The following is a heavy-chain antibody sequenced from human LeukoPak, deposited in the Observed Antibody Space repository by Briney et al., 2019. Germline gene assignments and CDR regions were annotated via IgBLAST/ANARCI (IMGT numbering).Heavy chain of an antibody. Sequence: SETLSLTCAVSGGSFSGYSWSWIRQPPGKGLEWIGEINRGGSTNYNPSLKSRVTMSVDTSKNQFSLKLSSVTAADTAVYFCSRSRHNDYYYYYSMDVWGKGTTVTVSS. V-gene: IGHV4-34*01. D-gene: IGHD6-6*01. CDR1: GGSFSGYS. J-gene: IGHJ6*03. CDR2: INRGGST. CDR3: SRSRHNDYYYYYSMDV.